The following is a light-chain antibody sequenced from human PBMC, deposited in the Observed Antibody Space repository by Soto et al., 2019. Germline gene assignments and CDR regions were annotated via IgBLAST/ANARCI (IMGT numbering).Light chain of an antibody. CDR3: QTWGTGIRVV. Sequence: QPVLTQSPSASASLGASVKLTCTLSRGHTTSTIAWHQQQPEKGPRFLMKVNSDGYHSKGDGIPDRFSGSSSGAERYLTISSLQSEDEADYYCQTWGTGIRVVFGGGTKLTVL. CDR2: VNSDGYH. CDR1: RGHTTST. J-gene: IGLJ2*01. V-gene: IGLV4-69*01.